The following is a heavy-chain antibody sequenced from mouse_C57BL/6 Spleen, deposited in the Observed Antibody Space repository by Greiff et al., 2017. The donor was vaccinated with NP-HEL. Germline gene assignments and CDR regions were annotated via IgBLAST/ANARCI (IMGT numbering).Heavy chain of an antibody. CDR1: GFTFTDYY. J-gene: IGHJ4*01. Sequence: EVKLVESGGGLVQPGGSLSLSCAASGFTFTDYYMSWVRQPPGKALEWLGFIRNKANGNTTEYSASVKGRFTISRDNSHSILYLQMNALRADDSATYYCARSGDAMDYWGQGTSVTVSS. V-gene: IGHV7-3*01. CDR3: ARSGDAMDY. CDR2: IRNKANGNTT.